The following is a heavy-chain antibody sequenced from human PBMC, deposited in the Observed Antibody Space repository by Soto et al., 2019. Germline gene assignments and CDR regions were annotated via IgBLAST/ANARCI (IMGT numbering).Heavy chain of an antibody. J-gene: IGHJ4*02. V-gene: IGHV3-30*18. CDR1: GITFSRYA. CDR3: TKGGTVPFDY. D-gene: IGHD3-16*01. Sequence: QVQFMQSGGGVVQPGTSLRLSCATSGITFSRYAMHWVRQAPGRRPEWVAVVFFDGNYKNYGDSVKGRFTVSRDNSKNTTYLQMNGLRPEDSAGYYCTKGGTVPFDYWGQGSLVTVSS. CDR2: VFFDGNYK.